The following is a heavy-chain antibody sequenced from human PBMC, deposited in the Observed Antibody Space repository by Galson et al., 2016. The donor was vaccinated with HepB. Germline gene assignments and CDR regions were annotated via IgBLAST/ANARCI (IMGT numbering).Heavy chain of an antibody. CDR1: GLVFTTYA. D-gene: IGHD3-16*02. V-gene: IGHV3-30-3*01. Sequence: SLRLSCAASGLVFTTYAMHWVRQAPGKGLEWVASISYDGGNTHYADSVKGRFTISRDNSRRTLSLQMNSLRAEDTAMYYCARGLPTWGSYRYGADLDYWGHGTLVTVSS. J-gene: IGHJ4*01. CDR2: ISYDGGNT. CDR3: ARGLPTWGSYRYGADLDY.